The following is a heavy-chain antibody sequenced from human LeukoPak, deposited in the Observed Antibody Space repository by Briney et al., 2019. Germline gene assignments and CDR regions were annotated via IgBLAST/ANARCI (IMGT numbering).Heavy chain of an antibody. D-gene: IGHD6-19*01. CDR2: INPNTGST. Sequence: ASVKVSCKASGYTFTSYYMHWVRQAPGQGLEWMEIINPNTGSTDYAQKFQGRVTMTRDTSTSTVYMELSSLRSEDTAVYYCARLVSGWNWFDPWGQGTLVTVSS. CDR3: ARLVSGWNWFDP. V-gene: IGHV1-46*01. J-gene: IGHJ5*02. CDR1: GYTFTSYY.